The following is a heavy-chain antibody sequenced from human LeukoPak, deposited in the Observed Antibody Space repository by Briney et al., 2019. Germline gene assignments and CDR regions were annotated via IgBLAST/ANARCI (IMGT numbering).Heavy chain of an antibody. Sequence: GGSLRLSCVASGFTFSSYVMHWVRQAPGKGLEYVSAISNNGGSTYYANSVKGRFTISRDNSKNTLSLQMGSLRAEDKAVYYCARGDSGSHLDYWGQGSLVTVSS. CDR3: ARGDSGSHLDY. V-gene: IGHV3-64*01. D-gene: IGHD1-26*01. CDR1: GFTFSSYV. CDR2: ISNNGGST. J-gene: IGHJ4*02.